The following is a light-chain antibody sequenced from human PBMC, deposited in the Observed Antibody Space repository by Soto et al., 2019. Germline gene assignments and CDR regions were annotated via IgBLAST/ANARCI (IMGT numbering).Light chain of an antibody. Sequence: QSALTQPASVSGSPGQSITISCTGTSSDVGGYNYVSWYQPHPGKAPKLMIYDVSNRPSGVSNRFSGSKSGNTASLTISGLQAEDEADYYCSSYTSSSTLGVVFGGGTKVTVL. CDR3: SSYTSSSTLGVV. V-gene: IGLV2-14*01. CDR1: SSDVGGYNY. CDR2: DVS. J-gene: IGLJ2*01.